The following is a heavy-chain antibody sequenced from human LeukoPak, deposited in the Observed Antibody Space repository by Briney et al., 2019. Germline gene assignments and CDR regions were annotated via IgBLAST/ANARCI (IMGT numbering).Heavy chain of an antibody. D-gene: IGHD5-24*01. Sequence: GGSLRLSRSAAGFTVSSNYMSWARQAPGKRLEWVSVIYIGGSTSYADSVKGRFIISRDNYKNTLYLQMNSLRAEDTAVYYCARLTYGYNSGLDYWGQGTLVTVSS. J-gene: IGHJ4*02. V-gene: IGHV3-66*02. CDR2: IYIGGST. CDR3: ARLTYGYNSGLDY. CDR1: GFTVSSNY.